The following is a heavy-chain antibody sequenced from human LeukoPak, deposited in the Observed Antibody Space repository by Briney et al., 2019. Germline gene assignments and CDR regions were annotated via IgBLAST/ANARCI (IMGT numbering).Heavy chain of an antibody. CDR2: ISSSSDTI. CDR1: GFTFGPYT. CDR3: ASGMRVGPNI. V-gene: IGHV3-48*04. D-gene: IGHD1-26*01. J-gene: IGHJ4*02. Sequence: PGGSLRLSCAASGFTFGPYTMNWVRQAPGKGLEWVSYISSSSDTIYYADSVKGRFTISRDNAKNSLYLQMNSLRVEETAVYYCASGMRVGPNIWGQGTLVTVSS.